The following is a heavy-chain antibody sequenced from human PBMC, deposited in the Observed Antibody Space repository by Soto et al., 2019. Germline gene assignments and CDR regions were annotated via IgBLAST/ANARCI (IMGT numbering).Heavy chain of an antibody. CDR1: GYSFTSYW. CDR3: ARQYCSGGSCPLDWFDP. Sequence: GESLKISCKGSGYSFTSYWISWVRQMPGKGLEWMGRIDPSDSYTNYSPSFQGHVTISADKSISTAYLQWSSLKASDTAMYYRARQYCSGGSCPLDWFDPWGQGTLVTVSS. J-gene: IGHJ5*02. V-gene: IGHV5-10-1*01. D-gene: IGHD2-15*01. CDR2: IDPSDSYT.